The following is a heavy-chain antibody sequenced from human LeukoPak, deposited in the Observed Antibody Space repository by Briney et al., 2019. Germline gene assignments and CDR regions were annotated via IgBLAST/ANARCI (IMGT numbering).Heavy chain of an antibody. CDR2: ISDSGGRT. V-gene: IGHV3-23*01. D-gene: IGHD3-22*01. J-gene: IGHJ4*02. Sequence: GGSLRLSCAVSGITLSNYGMSWVRQAPGKGLEWFAGISDSGGRTNYADSVKGRFTISRDNPKNTLYLQMNSLRTEDTAVYFCAKRGVVIRVILVGFHKEAYYFDSWGQGALVTVSS. CDR3: AKRGVVIRVILVGFHKEAYYFDS. CDR1: GITLSNYG.